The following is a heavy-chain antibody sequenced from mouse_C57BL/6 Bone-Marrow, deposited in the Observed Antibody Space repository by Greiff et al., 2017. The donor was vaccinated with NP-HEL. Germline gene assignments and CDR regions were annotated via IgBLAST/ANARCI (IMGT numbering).Heavy chain of an antibody. V-gene: IGHV1-15*01. CDR3: TRQAVTTVDY. CDR2: IDPETGGT. J-gene: IGHJ2*01. Sequence: QVQLKQSGAELVRPGASVTLSCKASGYTFTDYEMHWVKQTPVHGLEWIGAIDPETGGTAYNQKFKGKAILTADKSSSTAYMALRSLTSEDSAVYYCTRQAVTTVDYWGQGTTLTVSS. CDR1: GYTFTDYE. D-gene: IGHD2-2*01.